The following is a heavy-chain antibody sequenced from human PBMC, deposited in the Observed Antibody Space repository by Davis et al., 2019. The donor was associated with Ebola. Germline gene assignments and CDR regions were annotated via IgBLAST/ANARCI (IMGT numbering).Heavy chain of an antibody. J-gene: IGHJ6*02. CDR1: GSSFTSYW. CDR3: ARHNRLGGLRVGMDV. Sequence: GGPLRSSCKGLGSSFTSYWNRWVRQPPGKRPEWKGIIYAGDSDTIYSPSFQGQVTISADKSISTAYLQWSSLKASDTAMYYCARHNRLGGLRVGMDVGGQGTTVTVSS. V-gene: IGHV5-51*01. CDR2: IYAGDSDT. D-gene: IGHD5-12*01.